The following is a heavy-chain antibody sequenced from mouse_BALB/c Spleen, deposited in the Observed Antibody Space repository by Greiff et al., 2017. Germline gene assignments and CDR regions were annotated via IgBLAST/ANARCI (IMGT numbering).Heavy chain of an antibody. D-gene: IGHD3-2*01. J-gene: IGHJ3*01. Sequence: VQLKESGPELVKPGASVKMSCKASGYSFTSYVMHWVKQKPGQGLEWIGYINPYNDGTKYNEKFKGKATLTSDKSSSTDYMELSSLTYEDSAVYDCARMGQLGLRRFAYWGQGTLVTVS. CDR1: GYSFTSYV. CDR3: ARMGQLGLRRFAY. CDR2: INPYNDGT. V-gene: IGHV1-14*01.